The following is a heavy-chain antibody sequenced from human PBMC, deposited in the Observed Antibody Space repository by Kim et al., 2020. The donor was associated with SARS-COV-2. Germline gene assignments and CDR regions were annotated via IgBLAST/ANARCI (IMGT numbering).Heavy chain of an antibody. CDR2: IYHSGST. V-gene: IGHV4-4*01. J-gene: IGHJ4*02. CDR3: ARGLKGHYDSLTGHSAFDY. Sequence: SETLSLTCAVSGGSISSSNWWSWVRQPPGEGLGWIWDIYHSGSTNYNPSLKSLVTISVAKSKNQFSLMLSAVAAADTAEYCSARGLKGHYDSLTGHSAFDYWGQGTMVTVSS. D-gene: IGHD3-9*01. CDR1: GGSISSSNW.